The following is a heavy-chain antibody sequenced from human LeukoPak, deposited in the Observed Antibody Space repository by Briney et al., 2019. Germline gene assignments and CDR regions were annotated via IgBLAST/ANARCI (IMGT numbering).Heavy chain of an antibody. CDR3: ARTSDYSDSSGYYFPNWFDP. D-gene: IGHD3-22*01. CDR2: IYYSGNT. V-gene: IGHV4-39*07. J-gene: IGHJ5*02. Sequence: SETLSLTCTVSGGSISSSSHYWGWIRQPPGKGLEWIGSIYYSGNTYYHPSLKSRVAISVDTSKSQFSLQLSSVTAADTAVYYCARTSDYSDSSGYYFPNWFDPWGQGTLVTVSS. CDR1: GGSISSSSHY.